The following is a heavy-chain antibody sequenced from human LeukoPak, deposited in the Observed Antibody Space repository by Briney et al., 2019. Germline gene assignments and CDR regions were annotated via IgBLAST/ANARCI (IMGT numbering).Heavy chain of an antibody. CDR3: TGQTYYYGSGSDN. Sequence: GGSLRLSCAASGFTFSSYGMHWVRQAPGKGLEWVGCIRSKANSYATAYAASVKGRFTISRDDSKNTAYLQMNSLKTEDTAVYYCTGQTYYYGSGSDNWGQGTLVTVSS. V-gene: IGHV3-73*01. CDR1: GFTFSSYG. J-gene: IGHJ4*02. CDR2: IRSKANSYAT. D-gene: IGHD3-10*01.